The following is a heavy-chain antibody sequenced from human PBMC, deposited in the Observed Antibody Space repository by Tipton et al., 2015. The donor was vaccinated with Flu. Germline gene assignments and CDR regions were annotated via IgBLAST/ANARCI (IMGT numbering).Heavy chain of an antibody. J-gene: IGHJ4*02. CDR3: ARTTYCYGSGSSDY. D-gene: IGHD3-10*01. CDR2: ISHSGRT. V-gene: IGHV4-38-2*01. CDR1: NYSISSAYY. Sequence: GLVKPSETLSLICADSNYSISSAYYWGWIRQPPGKGLEWIGCISHSGRTYYNPSLKSRVTISVDMAKNQFSQRLSSVTAADTAVYYCARTTYCYGSGSSDYWGQGTLVTVSS.